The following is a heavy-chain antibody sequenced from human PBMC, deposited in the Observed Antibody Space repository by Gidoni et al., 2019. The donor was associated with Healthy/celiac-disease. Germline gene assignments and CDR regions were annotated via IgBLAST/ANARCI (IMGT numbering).Heavy chain of an antibody. CDR1: GFPFSRYA. Sequence: EVQLLESGGGLVQPGGSLRPSCSASGFPFSRYALCWVRQAPGKGLEWVSAISGSGGSTYYADSVKGRFTISRDNSKNTLYLQMNSLRAEDTAVYYCAKDSYAGRRDGYSHDYWGQGTLVTVSS. J-gene: IGHJ4*02. V-gene: IGHV3-23*01. D-gene: IGHD4-4*01. CDR3: AKDSYAGRRDGYSHDY. CDR2: ISGSGGST.